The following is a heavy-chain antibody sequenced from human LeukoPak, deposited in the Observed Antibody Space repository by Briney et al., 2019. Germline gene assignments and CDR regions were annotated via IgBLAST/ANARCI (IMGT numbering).Heavy chain of an antibody. CDR1: GFTFSSYG. J-gene: IGHJ4*02. CDR3: ARRSYDSSGNFDY. V-gene: IGHV3-72*01. D-gene: IGHD3-22*01. CDR2: TRNKANSYTT. Sequence: GGSLRLSCAASGFTFSSYGMHWVRQAPGKGLEWVGRTRNKANSYTTEYAASVKGRFTISRDDSKNSLYLQMNSLKTEDTAVYYCARRSYDSSGNFDYWGQGTLVTVSS.